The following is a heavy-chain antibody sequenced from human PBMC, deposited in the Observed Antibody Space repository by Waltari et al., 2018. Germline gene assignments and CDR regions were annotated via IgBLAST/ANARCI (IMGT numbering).Heavy chain of an antibody. Sequence: EVQLVESGGALVQPGGSLRPSCTDSGFTFSNFWMTWVRQAPGKGLEWVAMIGHDASATYYVGSVKGRFTVSRDNAKSSLFLQMNSLSVEDTAVYYCARDFAYGRFDYWGQGTLVTVSS. V-gene: IGHV3-7*03. CDR2: IGHDASAT. D-gene: IGHD3-10*01. CDR3: ARDFAYGRFDY. J-gene: IGHJ4*02. CDR1: GFTFSNFW.